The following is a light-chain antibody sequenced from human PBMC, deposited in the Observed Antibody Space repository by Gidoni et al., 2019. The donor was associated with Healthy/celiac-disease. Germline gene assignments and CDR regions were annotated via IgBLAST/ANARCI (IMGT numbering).Light chain of an antibody. J-gene: IGKJ2*02. V-gene: IGKV1-5*03. CDR2: KAS. CDR1: QSISSW. Sequence: DIQLTQSPSTLSASVGDRVTITCRASQSISSWLAWYQQKPGKAPKLLIYKASSLESGVPSRFSGSGSGTEFTRTISSLQPDDFATYYCQQYNSPCTFGQGTKLEIK. CDR3: QQYNSPCT.